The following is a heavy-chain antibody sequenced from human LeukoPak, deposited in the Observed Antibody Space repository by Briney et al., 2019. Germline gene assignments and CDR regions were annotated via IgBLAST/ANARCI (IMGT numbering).Heavy chain of an antibody. CDR3: AREVMGDTHPGGGKYYYYYYMDV. Sequence: ASVKVSCKASGYTFTGYYMHCVRQAPGQGLEWMGWINPNSGGTNYAQKFKGRVTMTRDTYISTAYMELSRLRSEDTAVYYCAREVMGDTHPGGGKYYYYYYMDVWGKGTTVTVSS. D-gene: IGHD3-16*01. V-gene: IGHV1-2*02. CDR2: INPNSGGT. J-gene: IGHJ6*03. CDR1: GYTFTGYY.